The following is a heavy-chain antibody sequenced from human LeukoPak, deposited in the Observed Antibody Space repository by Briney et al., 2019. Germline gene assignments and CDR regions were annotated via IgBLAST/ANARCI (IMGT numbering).Heavy chain of an antibody. CDR3: AKDRSRWEVIYYIDS. Sequence: PGGSLRLSCAASGFTFSHYAISWVRQTPGKGLEWVSGISASGHDTYYADSVKGRFTISRDYSNNMVYLQMNSLRADDTAVYYCAKDRSRWEVIYYIDSLGQGTRVTVSS. D-gene: IGHD1-26*01. V-gene: IGHV3-23*01. CDR1: GFTFSHYA. CDR2: ISASGHDT. J-gene: IGHJ4*02.